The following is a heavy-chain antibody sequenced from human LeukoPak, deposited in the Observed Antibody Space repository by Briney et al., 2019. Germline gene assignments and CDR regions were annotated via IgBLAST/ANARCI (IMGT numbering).Heavy chain of an antibody. Sequence: SETLSLTCTVSGGSISSSSYYWGWIRQPPGKGLEWIGSIYYSGSTYYNPSLKSRVTISVDTSKNQFSLKLSSVTAADTAVYYCARKLMVVAANIYYYYGMDVWGQGTTVTVSS. CDR3: ARKLMVVAANIYYYYGMDV. D-gene: IGHD2-15*01. CDR1: GGSISSSSYY. CDR2: IYYSGST. V-gene: IGHV4-39*01. J-gene: IGHJ6*02.